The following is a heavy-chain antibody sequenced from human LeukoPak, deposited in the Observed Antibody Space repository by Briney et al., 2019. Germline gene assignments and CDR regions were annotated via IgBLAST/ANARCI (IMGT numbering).Heavy chain of an antibody. D-gene: IGHD2-15*01. J-gene: IGHJ4*02. CDR2: ISGSTGCT. CDR3: AKVEGAVYCSGGSCYTAPFDY. Sequence: GGSLRLSCAASGFTFSSYAMSWVRQAPGKGLEWVSAISGSTGCTYYADSVKGRFTISRDNSKNTLYMQMNSLRAEDTAVYYCAKVEGAVYCSGGSCYTAPFDYWGQGTLVAVSS. CDR1: GFTFSSYA. V-gene: IGHV3-23*01.